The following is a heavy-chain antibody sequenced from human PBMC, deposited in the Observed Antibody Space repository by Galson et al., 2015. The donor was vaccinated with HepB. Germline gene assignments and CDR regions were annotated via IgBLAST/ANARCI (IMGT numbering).Heavy chain of an antibody. Sequence: CAISGDSVSRSSVAWNWIRQSPSRGLEWLGRIQYRSKWYNDYAVSVKSRIIINPDTSKNQFSLQLNSVTPEDTAVYYCASENWGEGFNWGQGTLVTVSS. CDR1: GDSVSRSSVA. CDR2: IQYRSKWYN. V-gene: IGHV6-1*01. J-gene: IGHJ4*02. D-gene: IGHD7-27*01. CDR3: ASENWGEGFN.